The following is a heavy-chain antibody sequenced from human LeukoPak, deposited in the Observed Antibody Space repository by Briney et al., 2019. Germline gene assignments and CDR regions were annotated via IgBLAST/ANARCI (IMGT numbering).Heavy chain of an antibody. J-gene: IGHJ4*02. D-gene: IGHD3-22*01. CDR1: GFTFSSYA. CDR3: AKSSYYDASGYYREYYFDS. V-gene: IGHV3-23*01. CDR2: ISGSGGST. Sequence: GGSLRLSCAASGFTFSSYAMSWVRQAPGKGLEWVSTISGSGGSTYYADSVKGRFTISRDNSKNTLYLQMNSLRAEDTAVYYCAKSSYYDASGYYREYYFDSWGQGTLVTVSS.